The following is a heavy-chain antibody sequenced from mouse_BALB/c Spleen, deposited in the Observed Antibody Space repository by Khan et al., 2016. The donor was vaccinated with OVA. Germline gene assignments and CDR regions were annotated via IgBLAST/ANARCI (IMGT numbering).Heavy chain of an antibody. CDR3: ARSEGLPFAY. D-gene: IGHD3-1*01. V-gene: IGHV3-2*02. J-gene: IGHJ3*01. Sequence: EVKLEESGPGLVKPSQSLSLTCTVTGYSITSDYAWNWIRQFPGNKLEWMGYMGYSGTTSYNPSLKSRISITRDTSKNQFFLQLNSVTTEDTATYDCARSEGLPFAYWGQGTLVTVSA. CDR1: GYSITSDYA. CDR2: MGYSGTT.